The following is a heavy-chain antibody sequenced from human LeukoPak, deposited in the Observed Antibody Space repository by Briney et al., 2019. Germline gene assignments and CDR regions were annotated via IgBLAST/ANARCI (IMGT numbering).Heavy chain of an antibody. CDR2: IHHSGSS. J-gene: IGHJ4*02. V-gene: IGHV4-31*03. D-gene: IGHD3-10*01. CDR3: ARGGNRFGGFYFDY. CDR1: ADSLSSGGHY. Sequence: SQTLSLTCTVSADSLSSGGHYWAWIRQLPGKGLESIGFIHHSGSSRHNPSLTDRVAISVEASRKQFALRLSSVTAADTAIYYCARGGNRFGGFYFDYWGQGIQVIVSS.